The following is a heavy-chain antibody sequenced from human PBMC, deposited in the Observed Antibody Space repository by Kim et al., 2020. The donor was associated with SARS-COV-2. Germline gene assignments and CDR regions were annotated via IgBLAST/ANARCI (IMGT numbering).Heavy chain of an antibody. D-gene: IGHD6-13*01. J-gene: IGHJ6*03. CDR2: ISYDGSNK. Sequence: GGSLRLSCAASGFTFSSYAMHWVRQAPGKGLEWVAVISYDGSNKYYADSVKGRFTISRDNSKNTLYLQMNSLRAEDTAVYYCARDNRIAAAGNYYYYYMDVWGKGTTVTVSS. CDR1: GFTFSSYA. V-gene: IGHV3-30-3*01. CDR3: ARDNRIAAAGNYYYYYMDV.